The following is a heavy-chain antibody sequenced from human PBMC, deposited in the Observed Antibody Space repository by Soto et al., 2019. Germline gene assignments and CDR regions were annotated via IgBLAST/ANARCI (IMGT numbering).Heavy chain of an antibody. D-gene: IGHD1-1*01. CDR2: ISGSGGST. V-gene: IGHV3-23*01. CDR1: GITFSSYA. CDR3: ANSPDDNKKGY. J-gene: IGHJ4*02. Sequence: EVQLLESGGGLVQPGGSLRLSCAASGITFSSYAMSWVRQAPGKGLEWVSTISGSGGSTYYADSVKGRFTISRDNSKNTLYLQMNSLRVEDTAVYYCANSPDDNKKGYWGQGTLVTVSS.